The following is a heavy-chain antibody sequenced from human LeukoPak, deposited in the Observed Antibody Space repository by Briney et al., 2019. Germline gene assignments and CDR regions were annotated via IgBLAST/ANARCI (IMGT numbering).Heavy chain of an antibody. CDR3: AGGYSGYDYFDY. CDR1: GGSISSYY. D-gene: IGHD5-12*01. CDR2: IYYSGST. V-gene: IGHV4-59*08. Sequence: SETLSLTCTVSGGSISSYYWSWIRQPPGKGLEGIGYIYYSGSTNYNPSLKSRVTISVDTSKNQFSLKLSSVTAADTAVYYCAGGYSGYDYFDYWGQGTLVTVSS. J-gene: IGHJ4*02.